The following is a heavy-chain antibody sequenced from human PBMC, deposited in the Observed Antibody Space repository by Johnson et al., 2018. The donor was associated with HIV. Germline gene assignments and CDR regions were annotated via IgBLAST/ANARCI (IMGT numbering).Heavy chain of an antibody. CDR3: FPLGDPLDV. Sequence: QVQLVESGGGVVQPGRSLRLSCAASGFPVSSYAMHWVRQAPGKGLEWVAVISYDGTNKYYADSVKGRFTISRDNSKNTLYLQMNSLKTEDTAVYYCFPLGDPLDVWGQGTTVTVSS. V-gene: IGHV3-30-3*01. J-gene: IGHJ3*01. CDR2: ISYDGTNK. CDR1: GFPVSSYA. D-gene: IGHD6-6*01.